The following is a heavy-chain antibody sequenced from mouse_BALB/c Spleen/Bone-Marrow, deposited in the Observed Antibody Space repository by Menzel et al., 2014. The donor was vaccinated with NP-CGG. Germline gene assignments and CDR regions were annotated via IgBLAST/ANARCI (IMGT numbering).Heavy chain of an antibody. J-gene: IGHJ1*01. CDR1: GYSFTGYY. CDR3: ESRGEYFDV. Sequence: VQLQQSGPELVKPGASVKISCKASGYSFTGYYMHWVKQSHGNSLDWIGYIYPYNGVSSYNQKFKGKATLTADKSSSTACMELRSLTSDDSAVYYCESRGEYFDVWGAGTTVTVSS. V-gene: IGHV1-31*01. CDR2: IYPYNGVS.